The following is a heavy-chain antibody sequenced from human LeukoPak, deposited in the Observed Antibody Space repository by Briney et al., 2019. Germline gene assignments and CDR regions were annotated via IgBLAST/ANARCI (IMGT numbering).Heavy chain of an antibody. CDR2: IYHSGST. V-gene: IGHV4-30-2*01. CDR3: ARETGEYAFDI. CDR1: GGSISSGGYY. J-gene: IGHJ3*02. Sequence: SQALSLTCTVSGGSISSGGYYWSWIQQPPGKGLEWIGYIYHSGSTYYNPSLKSRGSISVDRSKNQFSLKLTSVTAADTAVYYCARETGEYAFDIWGQGTMVTVSS. D-gene: IGHD7-27*01.